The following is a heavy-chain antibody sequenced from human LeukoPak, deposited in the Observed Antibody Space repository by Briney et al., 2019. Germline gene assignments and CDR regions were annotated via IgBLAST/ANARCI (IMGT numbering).Heavy chain of an antibody. J-gene: IGHJ4*02. V-gene: IGHV4-59*01. Sequence: SETLSLTCTVSGGSICSYYWSWIRQPPGKGLEWIGYIYYSGSTNYNPSLKSRVTNSIDTSKNQFSLKLTSVTAADTAVYYCARGTVIEYWGQGTLVTVSS. D-gene: IGHD4-17*01. CDR3: ARGTVIEY. CDR2: IYYSGST. CDR1: GGSICSYY.